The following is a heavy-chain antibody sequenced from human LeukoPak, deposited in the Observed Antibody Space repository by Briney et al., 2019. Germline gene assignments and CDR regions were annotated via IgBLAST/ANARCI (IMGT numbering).Heavy chain of an antibody. D-gene: IGHD4-17*01. J-gene: IGHJ6*03. CDR2: ISGSGGST. CDR3: ARADGDYDYYYYYMDV. V-gene: IGHV3-23*01. Sequence: GGSLRLSCAASGFTFSSYAMSWVRQAPGKGLEWVSAISGSGGSTYYADSVKGRFTISRDNSKNTLYLQMNSLRAEDTAVYYCARADGDYDYYYYYMDVWGKGTTVTVSS. CDR1: GFTFSSYA.